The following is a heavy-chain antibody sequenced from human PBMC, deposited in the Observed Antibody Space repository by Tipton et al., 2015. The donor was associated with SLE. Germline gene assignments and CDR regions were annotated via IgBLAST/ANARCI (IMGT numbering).Heavy chain of an antibody. CDR1: GGSFSTYY. CDR2: IYYSGST. J-gene: IGHJ4*02. D-gene: IGHD6-19*01. CDR3: ARSGEAVAATTWDY. Sequence: TLSLTCAVYGGSFSTYYWNWIRQPPGKGLEWIGYIYYSGSTNYNPSLKSRVTISVDTSKNQFSLKLSSVTAADTAVYYCARSGEAVAATTWDYWGQGTLVTVSS. V-gene: IGHV4-59*01.